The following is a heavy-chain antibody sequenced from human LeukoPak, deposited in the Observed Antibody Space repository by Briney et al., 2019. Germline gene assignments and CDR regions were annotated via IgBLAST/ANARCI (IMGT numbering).Heavy chain of an antibody. Sequence: PSETLSLTCTVSGGSISSSSYYWGWIRQPPGKGLEWIGSIYYSGSTYYNPSLKSRVTISVDTSKNQFSLKLSSVTAADTAVYYCARTYYYDSSGYAPDYWGQGTLVTVSS. CDR3: ARTYYYDSSGYAPDY. V-gene: IGHV4-39*01. D-gene: IGHD3-22*01. CDR1: GGSISSSSYY. CDR2: IYYSGST. J-gene: IGHJ4*02.